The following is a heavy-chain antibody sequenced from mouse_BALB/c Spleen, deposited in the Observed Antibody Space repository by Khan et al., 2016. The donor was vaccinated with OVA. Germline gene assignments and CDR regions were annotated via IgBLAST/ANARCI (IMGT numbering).Heavy chain of an antibody. D-gene: IGHD1-1*01. CDR3: ARSGYGSLAY. CDR1: GYMFTSYW. CDR2: INPSSGDN. J-gene: IGHJ3*01. V-gene: IGHV1-7*01. Sequence: QVQLQQSGAELVKPGASVKMSCKASGYMFTSYWMNWVKQRPGQGLEWIGYINPSSGDNENNQKFKDKATLTADKSSSTAYMPLSSLTSEASAVYYCARSGYGSLAYWGQGTLVTVSA.